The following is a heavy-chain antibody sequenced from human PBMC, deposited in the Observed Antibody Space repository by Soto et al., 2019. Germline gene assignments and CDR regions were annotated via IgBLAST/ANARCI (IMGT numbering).Heavy chain of an antibody. J-gene: IGHJ6*03. CDR2: IYSGGST. CDR1: GFTVSSNY. D-gene: IGHD3-10*01. Sequence: EVQLVESGGGLVQPGGSLRLSCAASGFTVSSNYMSWVRQAPGKGLEWVSVIYSGGSTYYADSVKGRFTISRHNSKNTLYLQMNSLRAEDTAVYYCAREGYGSGSYYYYCYMDFWGKGTTVTVSS. CDR3: AREGYGSGSYYYYCYMDF. V-gene: IGHV3-53*04.